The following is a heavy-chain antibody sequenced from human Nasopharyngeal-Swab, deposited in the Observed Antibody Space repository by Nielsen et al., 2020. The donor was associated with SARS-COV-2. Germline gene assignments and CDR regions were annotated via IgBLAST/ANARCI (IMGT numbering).Heavy chain of an antibody. Sequence: PGKRLEWVAVISYDGNNKYYADYVKGRFSIYRDNSKNTLYLQMNSLRAEDTAVYYCARDRRAAGTGGYFDYWGQGTLVTVSS. CDR3: ARDRRAAGTGGYFDY. V-gene: IGHV3-30*04. J-gene: IGHJ4*02. D-gene: IGHD6-13*01. CDR2: ISYDGNNK.